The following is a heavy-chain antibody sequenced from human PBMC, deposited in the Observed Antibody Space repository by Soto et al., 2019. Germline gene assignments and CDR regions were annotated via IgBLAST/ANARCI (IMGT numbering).Heavy chain of an antibody. CDR1: GFTFSSSA. V-gene: IGHV3-23*01. Sequence: QTGGSLRLSCAASGFTFSSSAMSWVRQAPGKGLEWVSAISGSGGSTYYADTVEGRFTVSRDNSKNTLYLQMNSLRAEDTAVYYCARSGYYYPLDFDHWGQGNLVTVSS. CDR3: ARSGYYYPLDFDH. D-gene: IGHD3-22*01. J-gene: IGHJ4*02. CDR2: ISGSGGST.